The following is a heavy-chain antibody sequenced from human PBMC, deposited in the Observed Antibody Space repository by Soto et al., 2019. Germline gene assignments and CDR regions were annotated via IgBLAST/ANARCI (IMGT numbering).Heavy chain of an antibody. CDR1: GGSISSYY. CDR3: ARAPYYYDSSGYYSWYFDL. CDR2: IYYSGST. J-gene: IGHJ2*01. Sequence: PSETLSLTCTVSGGSISSYYWSWIRQPPGKGLEWIGYIYYSGSTNYNPSLKSRVTISVDTSKNQFSLKLSSVTAADTAVYYCARAPYYYDSSGYYSWYFDLWGRGTRVTVSS. D-gene: IGHD3-22*01. V-gene: IGHV4-59*01.